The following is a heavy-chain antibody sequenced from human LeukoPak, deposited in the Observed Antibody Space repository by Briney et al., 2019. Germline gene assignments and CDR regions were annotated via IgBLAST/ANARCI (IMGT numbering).Heavy chain of an antibody. J-gene: IGHJ5*02. D-gene: IGHD3-10*02. Sequence: GGSLRLSCAASGFTLSSYWMSWVRQAPGKGLEWVANIKQDGSEKYYVDSVKGRFTISRDNAKNSLYLQMNSLRAEDTAVYYCASMLDDFEVGWFDPWGQGTLVTVSS. CDR1: GFTLSSYW. V-gene: IGHV3-7*01. CDR3: ASMLDDFEVGWFDP. CDR2: IKQDGSEK.